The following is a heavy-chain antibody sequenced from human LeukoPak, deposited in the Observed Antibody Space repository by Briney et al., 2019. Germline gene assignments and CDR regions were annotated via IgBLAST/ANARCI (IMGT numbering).Heavy chain of an antibody. Sequence: GGSLRLSCAASGFTFYTYGMHWVRQAPGKGLEYVSGIGPDGSTTYYANSEKGRFTISRDNSKYMLYLQMDSLTADDLAVYYCARGAQLTDYWGQGTLVTVSS. CDR1: GFTFYTYG. D-gene: IGHD6-13*01. J-gene: IGHJ4*02. CDR3: ARGAQLTDY. V-gene: IGHV3-64*01. CDR2: IGPDGSTT.